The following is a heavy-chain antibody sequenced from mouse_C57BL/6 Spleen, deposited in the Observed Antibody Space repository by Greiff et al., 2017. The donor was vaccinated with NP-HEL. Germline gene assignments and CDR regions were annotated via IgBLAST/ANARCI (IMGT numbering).Heavy chain of an antibody. J-gene: IGHJ2*01. Sequence: QVQLQQSGAELVKPGASVKMSCKASGYTFTSYWITWVKQRPGQGLEWIGDISPGSGSTNYNEKFKSKATLTVDTSSSTAYMQLSSLTSVDSAVYYCARRTPYYLDYWGQGTTLTVAS. V-gene: IGHV1-55*01. CDR2: ISPGSGST. CDR3: ARRTPYYLDY. CDR1: GYTFTSYW.